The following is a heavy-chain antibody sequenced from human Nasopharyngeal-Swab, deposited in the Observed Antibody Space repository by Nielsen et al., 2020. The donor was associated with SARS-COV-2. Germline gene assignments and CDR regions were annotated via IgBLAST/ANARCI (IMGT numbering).Heavy chain of an antibody. V-gene: IGHV3-23*01. CDR1: GFTFRSYA. Sequence: GESLEISCVVSGFTFRSYAMTWVRLAPGKGLELVSVITANGAATAYVDSVKGRFTISRDNSKNTLYLQMNSLRAEDTALYYCAKGTLGFCRGGSCYPLDSWGQGTLVTVSS. CDR2: ITANGAAT. J-gene: IGHJ4*02. CDR3: AKGTLGFCRGGSCYPLDS. D-gene: IGHD2-15*01.